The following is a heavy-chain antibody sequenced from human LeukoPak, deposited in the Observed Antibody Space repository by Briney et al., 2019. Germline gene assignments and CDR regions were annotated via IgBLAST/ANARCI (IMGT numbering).Heavy chain of an antibody. D-gene: IGHD2-15*01. Sequence: SETLSLTCTVSGGSISSYYWSWIRQPAGKGLDWIGRIYTSGSTNYNPSLKSRVTMSVDTSKNQFSLKLSSVTAADTAVYYCARDLGYCSGGSCYERGYYFDYWGQGTLVTVSS. CDR2: IYTSGST. CDR1: GGSISSYY. J-gene: IGHJ4*02. V-gene: IGHV4-4*07. CDR3: ARDLGYCSGGSCYERGYYFDY.